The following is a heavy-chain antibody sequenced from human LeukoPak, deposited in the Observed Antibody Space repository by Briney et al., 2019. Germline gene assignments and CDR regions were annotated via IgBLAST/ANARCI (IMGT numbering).Heavy chain of an antibody. D-gene: IGHD3-16*02. Sequence: ASVKVSCKASGYTFTSYAMNWVRQAPGQGLEWMGWINTNTGNPTYAQGFTGRFVFSLDTSVSTAYLQISSLKAEDTAVYYCASTYDYVWGSYRCYFDYWGQGTLVTVSS. J-gene: IGHJ4*02. CDR1: GYTFTSYA. CDR2: INTNTGNP. V-gene: IGHV7-4-1*02. CDR3: ASTYDYVWGSYRCYFDY.